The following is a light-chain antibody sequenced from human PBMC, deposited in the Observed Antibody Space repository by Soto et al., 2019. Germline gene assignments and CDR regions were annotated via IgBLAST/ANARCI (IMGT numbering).Light chain of an antibody. CDR3: SSYTTTGTVI. V-gene: IGLV2-14*01. CDR2: EVT. J-gene: IGLJ2*01. CDR1: ISDVGGYNY. Sequence: QSVLTQPASVSGSPGQSIIISCTGTISDVGGYNYVSWYQQYPGKAPKLMINEVTHRPSGVSNRFSGSKSGNTASLTISGLQAEDEADYYCSSYTTTGTVIFGGGTQLTVL.